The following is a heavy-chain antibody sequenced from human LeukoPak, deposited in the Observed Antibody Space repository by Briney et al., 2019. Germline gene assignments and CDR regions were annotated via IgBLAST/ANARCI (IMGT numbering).Heavy chain of an antibody. CDR2: ISGSGGST. V-gene: IGHV3-23*01. CDR3: AKGNKGTMIVPGERPKYFQH. J-gene: IGHJ1*01. D-gene: IGHD3-10*01. CDR1: GFTFSSYG. Sequence: GGTLRLSCAASGFTFSSYGMSWVRQAPGKGLEWVSAISGSGGSTYYADSVKGRFTISRDNSKNTLYLHMNSLRAEDTAVYYCAKGNKGTMIVPGERPKYFQHWGQGTLVTVSS.